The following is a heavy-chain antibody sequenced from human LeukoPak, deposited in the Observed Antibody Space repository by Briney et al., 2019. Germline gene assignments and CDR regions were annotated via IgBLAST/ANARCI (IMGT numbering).Heavy chain of an antibody. Sequence: GGSLRLSCAAWRFTLSSYYMRWVRQAPGKGLEWVSVIYSGGSTYYADSVKGRFTISRDNSKNTLYLQMNSLRAEDTAVYYCASNKWELQDYWGQGTLVTVSS. CDR2: IYSGGST. CDR1: RFTLSSYY. V-gene: IGHV3-66*01. J-gene: IGHJ4*02. D-gene: IGHD1-26*01. CDR3: ASNKWELQDY.